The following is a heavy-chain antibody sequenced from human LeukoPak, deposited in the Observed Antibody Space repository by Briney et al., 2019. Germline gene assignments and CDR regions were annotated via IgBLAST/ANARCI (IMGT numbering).Heavy chain of an antibody. V-gene: IGHV3-53*01. J-gene: IGHJ4*02. CDR3: ARWYCSSISCYYDY. CDR2: IYNIGTT. Sequence: PGGSLRLSCAASGFTVSNNYMSWVRQAPGKGLEWVSIIYNIGTTYYTDSVKGRFTISRDNSKNTLYLQMNSLRAEDTAVYYCARWYCSSISCYYDYWGQGTLVTVSS. CDR1: GFTVSNNY. D-gene: IGHD2-2*01.